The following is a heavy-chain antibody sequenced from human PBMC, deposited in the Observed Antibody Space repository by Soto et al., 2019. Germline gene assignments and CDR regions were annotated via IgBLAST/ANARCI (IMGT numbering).Heavy chain of an antibody. V-gene: IGHV3-23*01. Sequence: EVQLLESGGDLVQPGGSLRLSSAASGFSFSNYAMAWVRQAPGKGLEWVSSISVSGGSIYYADSVKGRFTISRDNSKNTLSLLMNSLRAEDTAVYYCAKGVGSSRYFDYWGQGTLVTVSS. CDR2: ISVSGGSI. CDR3: AKGVGSSRYFDY. CDR1: GFSFSNYA. J-gene: IGHJ4*02. D-gene: IGHD6-13*01.